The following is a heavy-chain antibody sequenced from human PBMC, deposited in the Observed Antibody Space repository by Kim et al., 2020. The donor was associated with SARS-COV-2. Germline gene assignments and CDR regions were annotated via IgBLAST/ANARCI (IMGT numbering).Heavy chain of an antibody. J-gene: IGHJ6*02. CDR1: GGTFSSYA. Sequence: SVKVSCKASGGTFSSYAISWVRQAPGQGLEWMGGIIPIFGTANYAQKFQGRVTITADESTSTAYMELSSLRSEDTAVYYCARHGYSSSWYRDYYYYGMDVRGQGTTVT. V-gene: IGHV1-69*13. CDR2: IIPIFGTA. CDR3: ARHGYSSSWYRDYYYYGMDV. D-gene: IGHD6-13*01.